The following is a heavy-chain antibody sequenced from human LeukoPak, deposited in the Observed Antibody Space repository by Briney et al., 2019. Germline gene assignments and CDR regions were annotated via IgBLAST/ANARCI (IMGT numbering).Heavy chain of an antibody. CDR2: IYPDGRT. CDR3: STLKSWYWEGCFDC. J-gene: IGHJ4*02. CDR1: GFTVSYFY. Sequence: GGSLRLSCAPSGFTVSYFYMGGVRQAPGKGLDWVSVIYPDGRTYYTESVKGRFTISRVSSENSLSLQMKSLGAGDTAVFYCSTLKSWYWEGCFDCWGQGTLVTVSS. V-gene: IGHV3-53*01. D-gene: IGHD6-13*01.